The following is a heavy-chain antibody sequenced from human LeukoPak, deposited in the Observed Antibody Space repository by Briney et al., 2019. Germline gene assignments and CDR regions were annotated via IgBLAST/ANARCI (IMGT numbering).Heavy chain of an antibody. J-gene: IGHJ1*01. Sequence: GGSLRLSCAASGFTFSSNYMSWVRQAPGKGLEWVSVIYSGGSTYYADSVKGRFTISRDNSKNTLYLQMNSLRAEDTAVYYCARGSNAEYFQHWGQGTLVTVSS. D-gene: IGHD2-2*01. CDR3: ARGSNAEYFQH. CDR1: GFTFSSNY. V-gene: IGHV3-66*01. CDR2: IYSGGST.